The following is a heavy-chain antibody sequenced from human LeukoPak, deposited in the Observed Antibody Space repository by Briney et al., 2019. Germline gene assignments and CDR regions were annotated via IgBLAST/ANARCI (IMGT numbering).Heavy chain of an antibody. CDR1: GFTFSNAW. V-gene: IGHV3-15*01. CDR2: IKSKTDGGTT. D-gene: IGHD2-21*02. J-gene: IGHJ4*02. Sequence: PGGSLRLSCAASGFTFSNAWMSWGRQAPGKGLEWVGRIKSKTDGGTTDYAAPVKGRFTISRDDSKNTLYLQMNSLKTEDTAVYYCTTDLCGGDCSPDYWGQGTLVTVSS. CDR3: TTDLCGGDCSPDY.